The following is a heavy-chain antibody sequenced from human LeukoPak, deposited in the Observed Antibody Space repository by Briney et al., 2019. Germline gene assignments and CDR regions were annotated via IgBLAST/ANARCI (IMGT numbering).Heavy chain of an antibody. CDR3: ATYFAGAETFDI. J-gene: IGHJ3*02. D-gene: IGHD3-16*01. V-gene: IGHV5-51*01. CDR2: IFPGDSDT. CDR1: GNSITTYW. Sequence: GESLKISCKASGNSITTYWIGWVRQKPGKGLEWMGLIFPGDSDTKFSPSFQGQVPISADKSISTAYLQWSSLKSSDTAMYYCATYFAGAETFDIWGQGTMVTVSS.